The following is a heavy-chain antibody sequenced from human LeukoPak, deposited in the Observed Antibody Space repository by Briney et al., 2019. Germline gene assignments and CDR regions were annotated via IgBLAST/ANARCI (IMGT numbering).Heavy chain of an antibody. CDR2: INHSGST. Sequence: SQTLSLTCTVSGGSISSGGYYWSWIRQPPGKGLEWIGEINHSGSTNYNPSLKSRVTISVDTSKNQFSLKLSSVTAADTAVYYCVREAGYYDYVWGSYRSPYFDYWGQGTLVTVSS. V-gene: IGHV4-30-2*01. CDR1: GGSISSGGYY. D-gene: IGHD3-16*02. CDR3: VREAGYYDYVWGSYRSPYFDY. J-gene: IGHJ4*02.